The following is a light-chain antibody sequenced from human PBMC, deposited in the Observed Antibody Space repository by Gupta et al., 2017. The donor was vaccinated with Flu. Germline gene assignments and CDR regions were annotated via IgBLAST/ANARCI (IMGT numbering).Light chain of an antibody. CDR1: SSDVGSYNR. CDR2: EVS. Sequence: QSALTQPPSVSGSPGQSVTISCTGTSSDVGSYNRVSWYQQPPGTAPKLMIYEVSNRPSGAPDRFSGSKSGNTASLTISGLQAEDEADYYCSLYTSSSTWVFGGGTKLTVL. J-gene: IGLJ3*02. V-gene: IGLV2-18*01. CDR3: SLYTSSSTWV.